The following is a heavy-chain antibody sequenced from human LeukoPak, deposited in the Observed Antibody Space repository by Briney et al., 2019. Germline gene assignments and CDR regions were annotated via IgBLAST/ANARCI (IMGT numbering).Heavy chain of an antibody. J-gene: IGHJ6*03. CDR2: IKQDRSEK. CDR3: ARPQGVVVPAANYYYYMDV. D-gene: IGHD2-2*01. CDR1: GFTFSSYW. Sequence: HPGGSLRLSCAASGFTFSSYWMSWVRQAPGKGLEWVANIKQDRSEKYYVDSVKGRFTISRDNAKNSLYLQMNSLRAEDTAVYYCARPQGVVVPAANYYYYMDVWGKGTTVTVSS. V-gene: IGHV3-7*01.